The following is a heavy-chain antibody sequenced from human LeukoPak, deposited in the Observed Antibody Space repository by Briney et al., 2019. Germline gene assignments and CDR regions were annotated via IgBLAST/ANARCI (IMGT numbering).Heavy chain of an antibody. CDR1: GGSISSYY. J-gene: IGHJ4*02. D-gene: IGHD5-24*01. CDR2: IYYSGST. V-gene: IGHV4-59*01. Sequence: SETLSLTCTVSGGSISSYYWSWIRQPPGKGLEWIGYIYYSGSTNYNPSLKSRVTISVDTSKNQFSLKLSSVTAADTAVYYCARGSRGWLQLLGYFDYWGQGTLVTVSS. CDR3: ARGSRGWLQLLGYFDY.